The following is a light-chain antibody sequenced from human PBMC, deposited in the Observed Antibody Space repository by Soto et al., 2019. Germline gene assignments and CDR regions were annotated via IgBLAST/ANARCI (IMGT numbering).Light chain of an antibody. J-gene: IGLJ2*01. CDR2: DXX. V-gene: IGLV2-14*01. CDR3: SSYTSSSTYVV. CDR1: SSDVGGYNY. Sequence: QSALTQPASVSGSPGQSITISCTGTSSDVGGYNYVSWYQQHPGKAPKLMIYDXXNRXSXXXXRXSGSKSGNTASLTISGLQAEDEXDYYCSSYTSSSTYVVFGGGTKVTVL.